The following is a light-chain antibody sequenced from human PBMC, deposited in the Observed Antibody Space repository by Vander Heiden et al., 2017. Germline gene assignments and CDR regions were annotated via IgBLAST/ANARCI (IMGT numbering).Light chain of an antibody. V-gene: IGLV2-14*01. Sequence: QSALTQPASVSGSPGQTIAISCTGTGSDVGSDNYASSYQQYPGKPPKVMIYNVTNRPSGVSTRFSGAKSSDTASLTISGLQVEDEADYYCSSYTGTNAFVFEGRTKVTVL. CDR2: NVT. J-gene: IGLJ1*01. CDR3: SSYTGTNAFV. CDR1: GSDVGSDNY.